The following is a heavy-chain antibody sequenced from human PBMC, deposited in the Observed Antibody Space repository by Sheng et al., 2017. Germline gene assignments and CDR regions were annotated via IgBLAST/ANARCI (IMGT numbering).Heavy chain of an antibody. CDR3: AREAGVAGIGAGFDY. CDR1: GFTFSSYW. J-gene: IGHJ4*02. V-gene: IGHV3-7*01. CDR2: IKQDGSEK. D-gene: IGHD6-19*01. Sequence: EVQLVESGGGLVQPGGSLRLSCAASGFTFSSYWMSWVRQAPGKGLEWVANIKQDGSEKYYVDSVKGRFTISRDNAKNSLYLQMNSLRAEDTAVYYCAREAGVAGIGAGFDYWGQGTLVTVSS.